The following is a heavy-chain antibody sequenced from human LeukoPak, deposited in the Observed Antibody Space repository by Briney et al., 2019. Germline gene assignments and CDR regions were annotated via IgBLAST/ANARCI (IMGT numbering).Heavy chain of an antibody. CDR1: GGSISSGGYY. Sequence: PSETLSLTCTVSGGSISSGGYYWSWIRQHPGKGLEWIGYIYYSGSTYYNPSLKSRVTISVDTSKNQFSLKLSSVTAAGTAVYYCAREGYRQPLDYWGQGTLDTVSS. CDR2: IYYSGST. J-gene: IGHJ4*02. CDR3: AREGYRQPLDY. V-gene: IGHV4-31*03. D-gene: IGHD6-13*01.